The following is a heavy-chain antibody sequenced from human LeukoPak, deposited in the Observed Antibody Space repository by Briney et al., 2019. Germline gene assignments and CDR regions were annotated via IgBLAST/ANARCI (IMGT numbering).Heavy chain of an antibody. CDR3: AREEGSGSYPTGIWSFDY. J-gene: IGHJ4*02. V-gene: IGHV4-4*02. CDR2: IYHSGSA. D-gene: IGHD1-26*01. CDR1: GVSISSINW. Sequence: PSGTLSLICAVSGVSISSINWRSWARQAPVKGLEWIGEIYHSGSANYNPSLKSRVTISGDKSKNQLSLNLISVTAADTAVYYCAREEGSGSYPTGIWSFDYWGQGTLVTVSS.